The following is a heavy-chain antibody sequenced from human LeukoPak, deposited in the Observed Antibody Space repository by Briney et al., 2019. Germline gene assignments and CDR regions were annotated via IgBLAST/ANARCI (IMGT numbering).Heavy chain of an antibody. CDR1: GYTFTGYY. D-gene: IGHD3-9*01. V-gene: IGHV1-2*02. CDR2: INPNSGGT. Sequence: ASVKVSCKASGYTFTGYYMHWVRQAPGQGLEWMGWINPNSGGTNYAQKFQGRVTMTRDTSISTAYMELSRLRSDDTAVYYCARGEVLRYFDWPIGPNRLKPIKYFDYWGQGTLVTVSS. J-gene: IGHJ4*02. CDR3: ARGEVLRYFDWPIGPNRLKPIKYFDY.